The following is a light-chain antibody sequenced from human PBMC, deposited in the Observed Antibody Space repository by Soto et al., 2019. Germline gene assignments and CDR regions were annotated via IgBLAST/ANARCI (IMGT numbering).Light chain of an antibody. CDR3: QTWDTGIQV. V-gene: IGLV4-69*01. Sequence: QLVLTQSPSASASLGASVKLTCTLSSGHSSYGIAWHQQQPEKGPRYLMKLNSDGSHTKGDGIPDRFSGSSSGAERYLTISSLQSEDEADYYCQTWDTGIQVFGGGTKVTVL. CDR1: SGHSSYG. J-gene: IGLJ3*02. CDR2: LNSDGSH.